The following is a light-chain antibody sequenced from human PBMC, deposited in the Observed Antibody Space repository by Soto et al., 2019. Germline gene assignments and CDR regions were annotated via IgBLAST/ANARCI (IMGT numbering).Light chain of an antibody. V-gene: IGKV1-5*01. CDR1: QSISSW. CDR2: DAS. CDR3: QQYNSYSPET. J-gene: IGKJ2*01. Sequence: DIQMTRSPSTLSASVGDRVTITCRASQSISSWLAWYQQKPGKAPKLLIYDASSLESGVPSRFSGSGSGTEFTLTISSLQPDDFATYYCQQYNSYSPETFGQGTKLEIK.